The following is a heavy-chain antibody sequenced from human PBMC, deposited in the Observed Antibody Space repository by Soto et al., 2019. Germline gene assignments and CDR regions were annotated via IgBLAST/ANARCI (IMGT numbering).Heavy chain of an antibody. J-gene: IGHJ6*02. V-gene: IGHV1-18*01. Sequence: GASVKVSCKASGYTFTSYGISWVRQAPGQGLEWMGWMNPNSGNTGYAQKLQGRVTMTTDTSTSTAYMELRSLRSDDTAVYYCALGATDPYGMDVWGQGTTVTVSS. CDR2: MNPNSGNT. CDR1: GYTFTSYG. D-gene: IGHD3-16*01. CDR3: ALGATDPYGMDV.